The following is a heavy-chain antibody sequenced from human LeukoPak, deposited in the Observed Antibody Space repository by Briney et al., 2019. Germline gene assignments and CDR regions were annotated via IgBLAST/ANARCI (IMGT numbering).Heavy chain of an antibody. CDR3: ARGPWSYEVPAFDI. CDR2: INHSGST. D-gene: IGHD3-3*01. J-gene: IGHJ3*02. Sequence: SSETLPLTCAVYGGSFSGYYWSWIRQPPGKGLEWIGEINHSGSTNYNPSLKSRVTISVDTSKNQFSLKLSSVTAADTAVYYCARGPWSYEVPAFDIWGQGTMVTVSS. V-gene: IGHV4-34*01. CDR1: GGSFSGYY.